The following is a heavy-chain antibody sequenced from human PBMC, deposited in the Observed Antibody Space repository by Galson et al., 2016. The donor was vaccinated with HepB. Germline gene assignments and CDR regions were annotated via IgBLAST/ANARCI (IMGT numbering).Heavy chain of an antibody. CDR3: AKVPFGVTVAGLDP. Sequence: SETLYLTCTVSGVSVSSVNSYWSWIRQPPGKGLEWLGHIYYTGIADYNPSLNSRVTISVDTSKNQFSLKLTSVTAADTAVYYCAKVPFGVTVAGLDPWGQGTLVSVTS. D-gene: IGHD3-3*01. CDR1: GVSVSSVNSY. V-gene: IGHV4-61*01. J-gene: IGHJ5*02. CDR2: IYYTGIA.